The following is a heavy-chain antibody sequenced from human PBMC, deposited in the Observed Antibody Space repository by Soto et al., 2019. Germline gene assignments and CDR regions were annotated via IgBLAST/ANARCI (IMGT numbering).Heavy chain of an antibody. CDR1: GFTFSNAW. Sequence: EVQLVESGGGLVKPGGSLRLSCAASGFTFSNAWMNWVRQAPGKGLEWVGRIKSKTDGGTTDYAAPVKGRFTISRDDSKNTLYLQMNSLKTEDTAVYYCTTDDRRLWFGESIKANYYYYGMDVWGQGTTVTVSS. CDR2: IKSKTDGGTT. D-gene: IGHD3-10*01. CDR3: TTDDRRLWFGESIKANYYYYGMDV. J-gene: IGHJ6*02. V-gene: IGHV3-15*07.